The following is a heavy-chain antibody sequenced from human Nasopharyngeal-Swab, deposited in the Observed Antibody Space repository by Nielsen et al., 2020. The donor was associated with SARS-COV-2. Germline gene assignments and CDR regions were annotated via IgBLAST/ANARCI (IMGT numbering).Heavy chain of an antibody. CDR3: ANTGVAGTPGGFDY. CDR2: ISYDGSNK. D-gene: IGHD6-19*01. J-gene: IGHJ4*02. CDR1: GFTFSSYG. V-gene: IGHV3-30*18. Sequence: GESLKISCAASGFTFSSYGMHWVRQAPGKGLEWVAVISYDGSNKYYADSVKGRLTISRDNSKNTLYLQMNSLRAEDTAVYYCANTGVAGTPGGFDYWGQGTLVTVSS.